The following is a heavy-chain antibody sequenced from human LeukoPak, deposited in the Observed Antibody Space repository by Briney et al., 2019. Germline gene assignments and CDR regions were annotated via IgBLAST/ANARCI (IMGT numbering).Heavy chain of an antibody. CDR3: ARLPRYRKYAYYYYYMDV. CDR1: GGSISSSSYY. D-gene: IGHD5-12*01. CDR2: INHSGST. Sequence: SETLSLACTVSGGSISSSSYYWGWIRQPPGKGLEWIGEINHSGSTNYNPSLKSRVTISVDTSKNQFSLKLSSVTAADTAVYYCARLPRYRKYAYYYYYMDVWGKGTTVTISS. V-gene: IGHV4-39*07. J-gene: IGHJ6*03.